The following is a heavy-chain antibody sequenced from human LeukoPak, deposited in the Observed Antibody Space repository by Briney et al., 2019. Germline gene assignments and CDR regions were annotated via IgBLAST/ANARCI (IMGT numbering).Heavy chain of an antibody. J-gene: IGHJ4*02. D-gene: IGHD3-16*02. CDR3: ARANNYDYVCGSYRNPHPFDY. CDR1: GGSFCGYY. V-gene: IGHV4-34*01. Sequence: PSETLSLTCAVYGGSFCGYYWSWIRQPPGKGLEWIGEINHSGSTNYNPSLKSRVTISVDTSKNQFSLQLRSVTAADTAVYYCARANNYDYVCGSYRNPHPFDYWGQGTLVTVSS. CDR2: INHSGST.